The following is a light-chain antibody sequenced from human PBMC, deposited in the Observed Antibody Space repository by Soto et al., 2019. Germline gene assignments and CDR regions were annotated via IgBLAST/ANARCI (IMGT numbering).Light chain of an antibody. CDR1: SSDVGAYDH. CDR3: SSDAGHYIYV. CDR2: EVT. J-gene: IGLJ1*01. V-gene: IGLV2-8*01. Sequence: QSALTQPPSASGSPGQSVTIPCTGTSSDVGAYDHVSWYQQHPGKAPRLMIYEVTKRPAGVPDRFSGSKSGNTASLTVSGLQAEDEADYFCSSDAGHYIYVFGTGTKLTVL.